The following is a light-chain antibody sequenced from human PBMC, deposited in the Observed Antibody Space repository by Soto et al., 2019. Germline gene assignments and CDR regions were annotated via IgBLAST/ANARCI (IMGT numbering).Light chain of an antibody. CDR1: QSVSTN. V-gene: IGKV3-15*01. Sequence: EIVMTQSPATLSVSPGERATLSCSASQSVSTNIAWYQQKPGQAPRLLIYGASTRATGIPARFSGGGSGNDFTLTISSLQSEYVAVYCWQQDNYWSTFGQGTNLEIK. CDR3: QQDNYWST. CDR2: GAS. J-gene: IGKJ2*01.